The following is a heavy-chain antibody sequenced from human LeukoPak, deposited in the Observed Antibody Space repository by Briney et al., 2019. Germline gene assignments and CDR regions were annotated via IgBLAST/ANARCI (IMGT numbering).Heavy chain of an antibody. CDR3: ARGRLRYLDWTRAYSDY. CDR2: ISAYNGNT. V-gene: IGHV1-18*01. CDR1: GGTFSSYA. J-gene: IGHJ4*02. Sequence: AASVTVSCKASGGTFSSYAISWVRQAPGQGLEWMGWISAYNGNTIYAQTLQDRLTMTTDTSTSTAYMELRSLRSDDTAVYYCARGRLRYLDWTRAYSDYWGQGTLVTVSS. D-gene: IGHD3-9*01.